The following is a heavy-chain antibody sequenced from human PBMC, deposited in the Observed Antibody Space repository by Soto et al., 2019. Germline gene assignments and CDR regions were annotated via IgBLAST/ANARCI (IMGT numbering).Heavy chain of an antibody. CDR2: ISWTGGPI. D-gene: IGHD2-15*01. Sequence: EVQLVESGGGLVQPGRSLRLSCAASGFNFNDYGMHWVRQVPGKGLEWVSGISWTGGPIGYSDSVKGRFTISRDNAKNSLYLQMNSLGVEDTAVYYCARDRGYDAHDYYYNAMDVWGQGTTVTVSS. CDR3: ARDRGYDAHDYYYNAMDV. J-gene: IGHJ6*02. CDR1: GFNFNDYG. V-gene: IGHV3-9*01.